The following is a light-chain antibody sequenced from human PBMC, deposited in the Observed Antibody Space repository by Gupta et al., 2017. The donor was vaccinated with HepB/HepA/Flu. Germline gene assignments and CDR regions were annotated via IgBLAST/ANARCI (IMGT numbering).Light chain of an antibody. CDR3: IRSLQTPLT. J-gene: IGKJ5*01. CDR1: QSLLHSNGYNY. CDR2: LGS. V-gene: IGKV2-28*01. Sequence: DIVMTQSPLSLPVTPGEPASISCRSSQSLLHSNGYNYLDWYLQKPGQSPQLLIYLGSNRASGVPDRFSGSGSGADFTLIIIRGDAEDVVVYYCIRSLQTPLTFGQGTRLEIK.